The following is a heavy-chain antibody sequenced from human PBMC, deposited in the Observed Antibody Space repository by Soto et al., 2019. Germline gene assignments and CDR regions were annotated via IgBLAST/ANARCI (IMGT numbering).Heavy chain of an antibody. CDR1: GFTFDSYA. CDR3: AKGGGYNYGYVAY. J-gene: IGHJ4*02. Sequence: EVQLLESGGGLVLPGGSLRLSCEASGFTFDSYAMSWVRQAPGKGLEWVSTFSGSGGSTYYVDSVKGRFTMSRDSSKKTLYLKMNSRRVEDTDRYYFAKGGGYNYGYVAYWGQGPLVTVSS. CDR2: FSGSGGST. D-gene: IGHD5-18*01. V-gene: IGHV3-23*01.